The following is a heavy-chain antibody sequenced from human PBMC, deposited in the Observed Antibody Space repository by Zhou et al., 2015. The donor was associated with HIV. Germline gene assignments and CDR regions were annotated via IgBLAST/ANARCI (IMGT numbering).Heavy chain of an antibody. CDR3: ARGFSHGDYEVFLKE. J-gene: IGHJ1*01. D-gene: IGHD4-17*01. V-gene: IGHV1-69*01. CDR2: IIPIFGTS. CDR1: GGTFSSHA. Sequence: QVQLVQSGSEVKKPGSSVTVSCKASGGTFSSHAISWVRQAPGQGLEWLGGIIPIFGTSSYAQSLQGRVKITADDSTSTAYMELSSLRSEDTAVYYCARGFSHGDYEVFLKEWGQGTLVTVSS.